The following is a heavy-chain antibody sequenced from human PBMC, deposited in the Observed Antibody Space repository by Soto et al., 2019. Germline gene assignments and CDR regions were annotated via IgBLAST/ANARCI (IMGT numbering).Heavy chain of an antibody. J-gene: IGHJ6*03. CDR3: ARLPYYDFWSGYYTDQLYYYMDV. V-gene: IGHV1-18*01. CDR1: GYTFTSYG. Sequence: ASVKVSCKASGYTFTSYGISWVRQAPGQGLEWMGWISAYNGNTNYAQKLQGRVTMTTDTSTSTAYMELRSLRSDDTAVYYCARLPYYDFWSGYYTDQLYYYMDVWGKGTTVTVSS. CDR2: ISAYNGNT. D-gene: IGHD3-3*01.